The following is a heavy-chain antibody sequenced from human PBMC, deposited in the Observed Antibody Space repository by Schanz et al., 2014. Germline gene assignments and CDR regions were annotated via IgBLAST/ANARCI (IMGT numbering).Heavy chain of an antibody. CDR2: IDRDGGHT. CDR1: GFTFSSYG. D-gene: IGHD1-26*01. J-gene: IGHJ6*02. Sequence: VQLVESGGGLVQPGGSLRLSCAASGFTFSSYGMHWVRQAPGKGLEWVSLIDRDGGHTYYADSVKGRFTISRDNSKNSLYLQMNSLRTEDTALYYCAKDSRGSSFDMDVWGQGTTVTVSS. CDR3: AKDSRGSSFDMDV. V-gene: IGHV3-43*02.